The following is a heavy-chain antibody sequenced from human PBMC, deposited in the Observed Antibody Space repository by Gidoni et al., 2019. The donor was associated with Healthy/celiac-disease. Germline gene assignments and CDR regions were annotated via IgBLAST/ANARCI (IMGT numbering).Heavy chain of an antibody. CDR1: GYSFTRYW. J-gene: IGHJ5*02. CDR3: ARTITMVRGVISRYQTGDWFDP. V-gene: IGHV5-51*01. D-gene: IGHD3-10*01. CDR2: IYPGDSDT. Sequence: EVQLVQSGAEVKKPGESLKISCKGSGYSFTRYWIGWVRQMPGKGLEWMGIIYPGDSDTRYSPSFQGQVTISADKSISTAYLQWSSLKASDTAMYYCARTITMVRGVISRYQTGDWFDPWGQGTLVTVSS.